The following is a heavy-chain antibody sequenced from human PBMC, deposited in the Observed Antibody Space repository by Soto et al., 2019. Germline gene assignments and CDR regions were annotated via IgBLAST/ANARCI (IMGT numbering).Heavy chain of an antibody. CDR1: GGSISSGGYS. CDR2: IYHSGST. V-gene: IGHV4-30-2*01. J-gene: IGHJ4*02. D-gene: IGHD6-19*01. CDR3: ARAQWLVLDY. Sequence: QLQLQESGSGLVKPSQTLSLTCTVSGGSISSGGYSWSWIRQPPGKGLEWIGYIYHSGSTYYNPSLKSRVTISLDRSKNHFTLKLSSVSAADTAVYYCARAQWLVLDYWGQGTLVTVSS.